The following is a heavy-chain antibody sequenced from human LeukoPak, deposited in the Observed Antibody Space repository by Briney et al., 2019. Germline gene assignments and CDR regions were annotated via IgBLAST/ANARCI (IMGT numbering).Heavy chain of an antibody. CDR3: ARDPLGDAFDI. V-gene: IGHV4-59*01. CDR1: GGSFSGYY. D-gene: IGHD3-16*02. Sequence: SETLSPTCAVYGGSFSGYYWSWIRQPPGKGLEWIGYIYYSGSTNYNPSLKSRVTISVDTSKNQFSLKLSSVTAADTAVYYCARDPLGDAFDIWGQGTMVTVSS. J-gene: IGHJ3*02. CDR2: IYYSGST.